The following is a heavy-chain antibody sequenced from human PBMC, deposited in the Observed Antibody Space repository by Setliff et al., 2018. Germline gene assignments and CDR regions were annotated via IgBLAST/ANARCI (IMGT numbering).Heavy chain of an antibody. D-gene: IGHD2-2*01. J-gene: IGHJ3*01. CDR1: GYIFTNYW. CDR3: TRHEDRNKCTSSSCYRENDAFDV. Sequence: HGESLKISCKASGYIFTNYWIGWVRQMPGKGLEWMGVIYPGDSDTRYSPSFQGQVTISADKSINTAYLQWSSLKASDTAIYYCTRHEDRNKCTSSSCYRENDAFDVWGQGAKVTVSS. CDR2: IYPGDSDT. V-gene: IGHV5-51*01.